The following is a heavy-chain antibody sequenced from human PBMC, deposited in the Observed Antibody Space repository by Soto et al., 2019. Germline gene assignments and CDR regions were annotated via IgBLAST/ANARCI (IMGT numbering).Heavy chain of an antibody. J-gene: IGHJ4*02. D-gene: IGHD7-27*01. CDR2: IYYTGST. CDR1: GGSINNHY. CDR3: ARANWYSEY. V-gene: IGHV4-59*11. Sequence: QVHLQESGPGLVKPSETLSLTCTVCGGSINNHYWSWIRQPPGKGLEWIGYIYYTGSTNYNPSLKSRVTMSVDTSKNQFSLNLTSLTAADTAIYYCARANWYSEYWGQGTLVTVSS.